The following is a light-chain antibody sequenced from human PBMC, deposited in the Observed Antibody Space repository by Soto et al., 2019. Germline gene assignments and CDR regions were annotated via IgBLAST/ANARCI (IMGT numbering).Light chain of an antibody. CDR1: SSDIGAYNF. Sequence: LTQPASVSGSPGQSITISCTGTSSDIGAYNFVSWYQQHPGKAPKLMLYDVNIRPSGVSNRFSGSKSGNTASLTISGLQAEDEADYHCTSWKTSTTMIFGGGTKVNVL. CDR3: TSWKTSTTMI. V-gene: IGLV2-14*03. J-gene: IGLJ2*01. CDR2: DVN.